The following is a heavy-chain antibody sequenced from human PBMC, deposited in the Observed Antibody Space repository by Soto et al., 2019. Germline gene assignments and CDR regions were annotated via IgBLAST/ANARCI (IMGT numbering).Heavy chain of an antibody. Sequence: EVQLLESGGGLVQPGGSLRLSCAASGFTFSSYAMSWVRQAPGKGLEWVSAISGSGGSTYYADSVKGRFTISRDNSKNTLYLQMNGLRAEDTAVYYCAKVNARHVAIPMTTLTLAFDYWGQGTLVTVSS. CDR1: GFTFSSYA. CDR2: ISGSGGST. D-gene: IGHD4-17*01. V-gene: IGHV3-23*01. CDR3: AKVNARHVAIPMTTLTLAFDY. J-gene: IGHJ4*02.